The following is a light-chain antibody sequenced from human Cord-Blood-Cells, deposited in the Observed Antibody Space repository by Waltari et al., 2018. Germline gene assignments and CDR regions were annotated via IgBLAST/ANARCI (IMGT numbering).Light chain of an antibody. J-gene: IGLJ3*02. CDR1: SSDVGGYNY. CDR2: EVS. Sequence: QSALTQPASVSGSPGQSITISCTGTSSDVGGYNYVSWYQQHPGKAPKLMIYEVSNRPSGVSNRFSGSKSGHTASLTISGVQAEDEADYYCSSYTSSSTWVFGGGTKLTVL. V-gene: IGLV2-14*01. CDR3: SSYTSSSTWV.